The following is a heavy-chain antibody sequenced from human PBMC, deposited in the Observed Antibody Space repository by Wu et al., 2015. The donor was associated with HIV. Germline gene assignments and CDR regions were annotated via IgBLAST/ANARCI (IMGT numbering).Heavy chain of an antibody. Sequence: QVQLQQWGAGLLKPSETLSLTCAVYGGSFSGYYWSWIRQPPGKGLEWIGEINHSGSTNYNPSLKSRVTISVDTSKNQFSLKLSSVTAADTAVYYCARVFLGGYKILYYFDYWGQGTLVTVSS. D-gene: IGHD3-3*01. J-gene: IGHJ4*02. CDR2: INHSGST. CDR3: ARVFLGGYKILYYFDY. CDR1: GGSFSGYY. V-gene: IGHV4-34*01.